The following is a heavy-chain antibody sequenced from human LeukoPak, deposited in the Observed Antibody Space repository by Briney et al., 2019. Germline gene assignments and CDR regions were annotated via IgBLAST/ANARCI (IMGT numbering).Heavy chain of an antibody. CDR1: GFTVSSNY. CDR3: ARAKPLGVLEWLFDY. V-gene: IGHV3-53*04. Sequence: GGSLRLSCAASGFTVSSNYMSWVRQAPGKGLEWVSVIYSGGSTYYADSVKGRFTISRHNSKNTLYLQMNSLRAEDTAVYYCARAKPLGVLEWLFDYWGQGTLVTVSS. D-gene: IGHD3-3*01. CDR2: IYSGGST. J-gene: IGHJ4*02.